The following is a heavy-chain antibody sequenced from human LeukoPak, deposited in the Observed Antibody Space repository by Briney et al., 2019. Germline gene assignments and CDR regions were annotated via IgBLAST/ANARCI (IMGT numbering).Heavy chain of an antibody. Sequence: GGSLRLSCAASGFIFSSYWMSWVRQAPGKGLEWVANIKEDGSGKKYVDSVKGRFTISRDNAKNSVYLQMNGLRAEDTAVYYCAREHDYGDYVDYWGQGTLVTVSS. V-gene: IGHV3-7*01. J-gene: IGHJ4*02. CDR1: GFIFSSYW. CDR3: AREHDYGDYVDY. D-gene: IGHD4-17*01. CDR2: IKEDGSGK.